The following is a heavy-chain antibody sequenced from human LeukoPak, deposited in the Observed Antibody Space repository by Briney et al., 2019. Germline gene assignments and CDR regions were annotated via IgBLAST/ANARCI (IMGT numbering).Heavy chain of an antibody. Sequence: PGGSLRPSCAASGFTFSSYSMNWVRQAPGKGLEWVSSISSSSSSIYYADSVKGRFTISRDNAKNSLSLQMNSLRAEDTAVYYCARGPYTDYWGQGTLVTVSS. CDR1: GFTFSSYS. CDR2: ISSSSSSI. D-gene: IGHD4-11*01. J-gene: IGHJ4*02. V-gene: IGHV3-21*01. CDR3: ARGPYTDY.